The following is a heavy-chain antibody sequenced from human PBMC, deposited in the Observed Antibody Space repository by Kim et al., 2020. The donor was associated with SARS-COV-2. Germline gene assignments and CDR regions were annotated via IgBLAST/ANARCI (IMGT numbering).Heavy chain of an antibody. J-gene: IGHJ5*02. CDR3: AKDRRVNSRGWFDP. CDR2: IWYDGSNK. D-gene: IGHD6-13*01. V-gene: IGHV3-33*06. CDR1: GFTFSSYG. Sequence: GGSLRLSCAASGFTFSSYGMHWVRQAPGKGLEWVAVIWYDGSNKYYADSVKGRFTISRDNSKNTLYLQMNSLRAEDTAVYYCAKDRRVNSRGWFDPCGQGTLVTVSS.